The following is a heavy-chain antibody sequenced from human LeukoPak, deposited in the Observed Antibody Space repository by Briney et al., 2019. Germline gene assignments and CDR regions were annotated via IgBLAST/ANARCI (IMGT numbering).Heavy chain of an antibody. CDR3: AKDRSFLPDY. V-gene: IGHV3-23*01. J-gene: IGHJ4*02. CDR2: ISGSGGAK. D-gene: IGHD3-3*02. CDR1: GFPFSSYA. Sequence: GGSLRLSCAASGFPFSSYAMSWVRQAPGKGLEWVSAISGSGGAKYYADSVTGRFIISRDNSKNTLYLQMNSLGVEDTALYYCAKDRSFLPDYWGQGTLVTVSS.